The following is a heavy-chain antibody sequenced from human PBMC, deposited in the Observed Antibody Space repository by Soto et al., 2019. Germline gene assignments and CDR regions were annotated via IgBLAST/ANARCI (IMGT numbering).Heavy chain of an antibody. D-gene: IGHD5-12*01. CDR2: ISYDGSNK. Sequence: GGSLRLSCAASGFTFSSYGMHWVRQAPGKGLEWVAVISYDGSNKYYADSVKGRFTISRDNSKNTLYLQMNSLRAEDTAVYYCVKEYSGYDFYNMDVWGKGTPVTVSS. V-gene: IGHV3-30*18. CDR3: VKEYSGYDFYNMDV. J-gene: IGHJ6*03. CDR1: GFTFSSYG.